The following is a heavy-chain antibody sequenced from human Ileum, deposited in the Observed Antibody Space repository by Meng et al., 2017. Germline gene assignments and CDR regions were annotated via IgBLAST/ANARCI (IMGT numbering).Heavy chain of an antibody. J-gene: IGHJ4*02. CDR2: INTDGSTT. Sequence: GESLKISCAASGFTFSSYWMHWVRQAPGTALVWDSHINTDGSTTNYAGSVKGRFTISRDNARTTLYLQMNRLRAGDTAVYYCASSNGKIDSWGQGTLVTVSS. CDR1: GFTFSSYW. V-gene: IGHV3-74*01. CDR3: ASSNGKIDS. D-gene: IGHD1-14*01.